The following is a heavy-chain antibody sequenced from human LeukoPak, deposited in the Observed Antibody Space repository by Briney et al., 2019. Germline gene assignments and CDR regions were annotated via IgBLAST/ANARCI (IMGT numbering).Heavy chain of an antibody. J-gene: IGHJ4*02. CDR1: GGSISSYY. D-gene: IGHD4-17*01. CDR3: ARTVRGDYVDY. CDR2: IQYSGST. V-gene: IGHV4-59*01. Sequence: SETLSLTCTVSGGSISSYYWSWIRQPPGKGLEWIGYIQYSGSTNYNPSLKSRVTISVDTFKKQFSLNLSSVIAADAARYYCARTVRGDYVDYWGQGALVTVSS.